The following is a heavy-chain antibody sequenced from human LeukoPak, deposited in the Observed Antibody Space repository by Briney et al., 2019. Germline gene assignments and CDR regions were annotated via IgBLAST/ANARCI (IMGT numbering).Heavy chain of an antibody. Sequence: ERSLRVSCAVSGFTFTGHDLHWVRQAPGKGLEWVAVISYYGSKKYYADSVKGRLTISRDNSKNTVYLQMNSLRAEDTAVYYCAKVLVEMATIGNYYYAMDVWGQGTTVTVSS. D-gene: IGHD5-24*01. CDR1: GFTFTGHD. J-gene: IGHJ6*02. V-gene: IGHV3-30*18. CDR3: AKVLVEMATIGNYYYAMDV. CDR2: ISYYGSKK.